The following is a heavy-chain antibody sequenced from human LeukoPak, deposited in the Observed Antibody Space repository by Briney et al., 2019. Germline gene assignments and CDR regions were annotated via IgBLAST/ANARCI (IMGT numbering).Heavy chain of an antibody. J-gene: IGHJ5*02. V-gene: IGHV3-7*04. D-gene: IGHD2-21*02. CDR1: GFTFSNYW. CDR3: ARVMTAITNWFDP. Sequence: GGSLRLSCAASGFTFSNYWMIWVRQAPGKGLEWVGNIKQDGSEKRYADSVRGRFSISRDNAQTSLYLQMNSLGAEDTAVYYCARVMTAITNWFDPWGQGTLVTVSS. CDR2: IKQDGSEK.